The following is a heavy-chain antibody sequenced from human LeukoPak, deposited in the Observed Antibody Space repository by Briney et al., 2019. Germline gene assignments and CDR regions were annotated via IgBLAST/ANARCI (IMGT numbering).Heavy chain of an antibody. D-gene: IGHD3-10*01. CDR3: AKSTVVGSGSYYIS. Sequence: GRSLRLSCAASGFTFDDYAKHWVRQAPGKGLEWVSGISWNSGNIHYADSVKGRFTISRDNAKNSLYLQMNSLRAEDTALYYCAKSTVVGSGSYYISWGQGTLVTVSS. CDR2: ISWNSGNI. J-gene: IGHJ5*02. V-gene: IGHV3-9*01. CDR1: GFTFDDYA.